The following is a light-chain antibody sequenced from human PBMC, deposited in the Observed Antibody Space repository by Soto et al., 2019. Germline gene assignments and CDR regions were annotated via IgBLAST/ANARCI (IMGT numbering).Light chain of an antibody. Sequence: GLTQPASKPGSRGRSVTISYTGTSSDVGGYNYVSWYQQHPGKAPKLVIYEVRKRPSGVPDRFSGSKSGNTASLPVSGLQAEDEADDYCSLYTGSNTTGVFATGTKVTLL. CDR2: EVR. V-gene: IGLV2-8*01. CDR1: SSDVGGYNY. CDR3: SLYTGSNTTGV. J-gene: IGLJ1*01.